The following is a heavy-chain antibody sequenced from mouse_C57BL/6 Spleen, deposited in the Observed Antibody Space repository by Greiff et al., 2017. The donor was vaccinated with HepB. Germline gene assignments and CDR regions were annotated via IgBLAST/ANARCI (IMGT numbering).Heavy chain of an antibody. CDR2: ISYDGSN. CDR3: ARERNYSPFAY. Sequence: EVQLVESGPGLVKPSQSLSLTCSVTGYSITSGYYWNWIRQFPGNKLEWMGYISYDGSNNYNPSLKNRISITRDTSKNQFFLKLNSVTTEDTATYYCARERNYSPFAYWGQGTLVTVSA. J-gene: IGHJ3*01. V-gene: IGHV3-6*01. D-gene: IGHD2-12*01. CDR1: GYSITSGYY.